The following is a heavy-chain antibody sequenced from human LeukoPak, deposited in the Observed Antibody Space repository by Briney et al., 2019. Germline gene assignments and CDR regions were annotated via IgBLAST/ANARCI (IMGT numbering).Heavy chain of an antibody. Sequence: ASVKVSCKASGYTFTNYAMHWVRQAPGQRVEWMGWINAGNGNTKYSQKFQGRVTITRDTSASTAYMELSSLRSEDTAVYYCARDQIYMIVVGTPYWFDPWGQGTLVTVSS. CDR3: ARDQIYMIVVGTPYWFDP. J-gene: IGHJ5*02. CDR2: INAGNGNT. CDR1: GYTFTNYA. V-gene: IGHV1-3*01. D-gene: IGHD3-22*01.